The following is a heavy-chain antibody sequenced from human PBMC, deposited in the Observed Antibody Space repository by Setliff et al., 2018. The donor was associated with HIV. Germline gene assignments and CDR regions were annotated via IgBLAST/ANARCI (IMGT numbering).Heavy chain of an antibody. D-gene: IGHD1-26*01. CDR2: IYYSGST. J-gene: IGHJ4*01. CDR3: ARGSQWELLPYFDY. CDR1: GGSMSSSSYY. V-gene: IGHV4-39*07. Sequence: SETLSLTCTVSGGSMSSSSYYWGWIRQPPGKGLEWIGSIYYSGSTYYNPSLKSRVTISVDTSKNQFSLKLSSVTAADTAVFYCARGSQWELLPYFDYWGQERWSPSPQ.